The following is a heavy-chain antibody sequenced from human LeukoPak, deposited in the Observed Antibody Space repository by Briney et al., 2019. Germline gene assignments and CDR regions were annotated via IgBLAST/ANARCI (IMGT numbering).Heavy chain of an antibody. Sequence: PSETLSLTCAVSGYSISSGYYWGWIRQPPGKGLEWIGSIYHSGSTYYNPSLKSRVTISADTSKNQFSLKLSSVTAADTAVYYCARHSTTSLRWYAYYFDYWGQGTLVTVSS. CDR2: IYHSGST. J-gene: IGHJ4*02. CDR3: ARHSTTSLRWYAYYFDY. D-gene: IGHD4-23*01. V-gene: IGHV4-38-2*01. CDR1: GYSISSGYY.